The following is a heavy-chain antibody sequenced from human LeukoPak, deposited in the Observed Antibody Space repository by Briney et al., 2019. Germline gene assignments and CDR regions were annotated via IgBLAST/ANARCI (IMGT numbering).Heavy chain of an antibody. Sequence: PGGSLRLSCAASGFTFSRNTMHWVRQVIGKGLEWVSAIGTLADTYYSGSVKGRFTISRENAKNSFYLQMNSLSAGDTAVYYCARGPIGGWLRNGMDVWGQGTTVTVS. J-gene: IGHJ6*02. CDR2: IGTLADT. CDR1: GFTFSRNT. V-gene: IGHV3-13*01. D-gene: IGHD6-19*01. CDR3: ARGPIGGWLRNGMDV.